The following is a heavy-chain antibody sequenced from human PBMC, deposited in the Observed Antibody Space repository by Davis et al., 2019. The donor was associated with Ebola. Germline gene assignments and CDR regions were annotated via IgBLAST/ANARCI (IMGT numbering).Heavy chain of an antibody. CDR1: GFSFSSYW. Sequence: HTGGSLRLSCAASGFSFSSYWMHWVRQAPGKGLVWVSRIKSDGSTISYADSVKGRFTISRDNAKNTLYLQMNSLRAEDTAVYYCRVSLAYCGGDCSLPDYWGQGTLVTVSS. D-gene: IGHD2-21*01. V-gene: IGHV3-74*01. CDR3: RVSLAYCGGDCSLPDY. CDR2: IKSDGSTI. J-gene: IGHJ4*02.